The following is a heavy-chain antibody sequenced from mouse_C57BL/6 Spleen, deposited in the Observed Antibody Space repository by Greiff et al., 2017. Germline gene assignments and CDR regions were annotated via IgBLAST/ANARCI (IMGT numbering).Heavy chain of an antibody. J-gene: IGHJ4*01. CDR3: ARRTHYAMDY. V-gene: IGHV1-69*01. CDR1: GYTFTSYW. CDR2: IDPSDSYT. Sequence: QVQLQQPGAELVMPGASVKLSCKASGYTFTSYWMHWVKQRPGQGLEWIGEIDPSDSYTNYNQKFKGKSTLTVDKSSSTAYMQLSSLTSEDSAVYYCARRTHYAMDYWGQGTSVTVSS.